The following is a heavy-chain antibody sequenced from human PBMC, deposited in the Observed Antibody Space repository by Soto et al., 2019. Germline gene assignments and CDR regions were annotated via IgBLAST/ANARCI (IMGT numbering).Heavy chain of an antibody. J-gene: IGHJ4*02. V-gene: IGHV1-69*06. D-gene: IGHD1-26*01. CDR2: IIPLFGTP. Sequence: QVQLVQSGAEVKKPGSSVKVSCKASGGTFSNYAINWVRQAPGQGLEWMGGIIPLFGTPNYAQKFQGRVTFPAHKSPSTAYMELRSLRSDDTAVYYCARGWETVGTTTPFAYWGQGTLVTVSS. CDR3: ARGWETVGTTTPFAY. CDR1: GGTFSNYA.